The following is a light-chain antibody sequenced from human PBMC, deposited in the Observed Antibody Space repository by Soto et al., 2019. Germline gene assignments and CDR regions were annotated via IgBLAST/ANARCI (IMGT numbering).Light chain of an antibody. CDR3: MQALQSPYT. CDR2: LGS. Sequence: DIVMTQSPLSLPVTPGEPASSSCRSSQSLLHTNGYNYLDWYLQKPGQSPQLLIYLGSNRAAGVPDRFSGSGSGTDFTLKIRRVEAEDVGVYYCMQALQSPYTFGQGTKLEIK. CDR1: QSLLHTNGYNY. V-gene: IGKV2-28*01. J-gene: IGKJ2*01.